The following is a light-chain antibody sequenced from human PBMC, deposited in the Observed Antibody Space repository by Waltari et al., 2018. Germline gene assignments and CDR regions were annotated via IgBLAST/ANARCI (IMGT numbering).Light chain of an antibody. CDR2: YFT. J-gene: IGLJ2*01. V-gene: IGLV2-14*01. CDR3: TSYTSTNTVV. Sequence: QSALTQPASVSGSPGQSITISCTGPSSDVGGYNFVSWYQQHPGKAPKLRIYYFTKWPSWVSNRFSGSKSGNTASLTISGLQAEDEADYYCTSYTSTNTVVFGGGTKVTVL. CDR1: SSDVGGYNF.